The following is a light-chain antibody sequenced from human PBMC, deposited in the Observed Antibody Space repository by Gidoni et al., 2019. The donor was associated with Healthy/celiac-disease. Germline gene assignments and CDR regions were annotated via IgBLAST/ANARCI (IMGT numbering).Light chain of an antibody. CDR1: SSDVGGYNY. Sequence: QSALTQPASVSGSPGQSITISCPGASSDVGGYNYVSWYQQHPGKAPKLLIYDGSNRPSGVSNRFSGSKSGNTASLTISGLQAEDEADYYCSSYTSSSTLEGVFGGGTKLTVL. CDR2: DGS. V-gene: IGLV2-14*01. J-gene: IGLJ2*01. CDR3: SSYTSSSTLEGV.